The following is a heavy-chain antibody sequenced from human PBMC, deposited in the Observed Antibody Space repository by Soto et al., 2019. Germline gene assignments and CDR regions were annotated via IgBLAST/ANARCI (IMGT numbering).Heavy chain of an antibody. CDR3: ARQYYFGSESYYNRPFDF. V-gene: IGHV4-39*01. J-gene: IGHJ4*02. D-gene: IGHD3-10*01. Sequence: QLQLQESGPGLVKPSETLSRTCTVSGGSISSSSYYWGWIRQPPGKGLEWIGSIYYSGNTYYNPSLKSRVTLSVDTAKNQFSRNLSSVTGADTAVYYCARQYYFGSESYYNRPFDFWGQGTLVTVAS. CDR2: IYYSGNT. CDR1: GGSISSSSYY.